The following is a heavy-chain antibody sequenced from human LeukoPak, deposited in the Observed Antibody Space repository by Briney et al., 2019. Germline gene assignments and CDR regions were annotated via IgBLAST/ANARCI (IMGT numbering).Heavy chain of an antibody. CDR2: IYHSGSI. D-gene: IGHD2-15*01. CDR3: ARDLAPPFDY. Sequence: PSETLSLTCTVSGYSISSGYYWGWIRQPPGKGLEWIGSIYHSGSIYYNPSLKSRVTISVDTSKNQFSLKLSSVTAADTAVYYCARDLAPPFDYWGQGTLVTVSS. V-gene: IGHV4-38-2*02. J-gene: IGHJ4*02. CDR1: GYSISSGYY.